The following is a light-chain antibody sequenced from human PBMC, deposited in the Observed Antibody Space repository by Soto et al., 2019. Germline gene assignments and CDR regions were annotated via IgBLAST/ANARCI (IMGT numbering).Light chain of an antibody. CDR1: QSVSTR. Sequence: DIQTTQSPSSLSASVGDRVTIIFRASQSVSTRLAWYQQKPGKAPKVLIYDASSWAGGVPSRFTGSGSGTEFTLTINSLQPDDFATYYCQQYSVYWTFGQGTKVDIK. CDR2: DAS. CDR3: QQYSVYWT. V-gene: IGKV1-5*02. J-gene: IGKJ1*01.